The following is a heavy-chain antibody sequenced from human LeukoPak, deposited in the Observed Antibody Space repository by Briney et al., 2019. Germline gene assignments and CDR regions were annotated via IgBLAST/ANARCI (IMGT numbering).Heavy chain of an antibody. CDR2: IYTSGST. Sequence: GSLRLSCAASGFTFSSYWMTWIRQPAGKGLEWIGRIYTSGSTNYNPSLKSRVTISVDTSKNQFSLKLSSVTAADTAVYYCARVVYYSNYVDYYYYMDVWGKGTTVTVSS. V-gene: IGHV4-4*07. CDR1: GFTFSSYW. J-gene: IGHJ6*03. D-gene: IGHD4-11*01. CDR3: ARVVYYSNYVDYYYYMDV.